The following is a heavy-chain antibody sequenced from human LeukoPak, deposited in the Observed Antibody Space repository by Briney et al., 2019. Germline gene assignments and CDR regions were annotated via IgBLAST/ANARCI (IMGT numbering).Heavy chain of an antibody. D-gene: IGHD5-12*01. Sequence: ASVKVSCKASGYTFTSYGISWVRQAPGQGLEWMGWISAYNGNTNYAQKLQGRVTMTTDTSTSTAYMALSSLRSDDTAVYYCARARGYSGYGRFDYWGQGTLVTVSS. CDR3: ARARGYSGYGRFDY. J-gene: IGHJ4*02. CDR1: GYTFTSYG. CDR2: ISAYNGNT. V-gene: IGHV1-18*01.